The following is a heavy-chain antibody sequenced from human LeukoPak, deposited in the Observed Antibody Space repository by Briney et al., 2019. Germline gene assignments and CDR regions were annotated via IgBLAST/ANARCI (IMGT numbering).Heavy chain of an antibody. V-gene: IGHV4-34*01. Sequence: SETLSLTCAVYGGSFSGDYWSWIRQPPGKGLEWIGEINHSGSTNYNPSLKSRVTISVDTSKNQFSLKLSSVTAADTAVYYCARGKTYYYGSGSYGPHFDYWGQGTLVTVSS. J-gene: IGHJ4*02. D-gene: IGHD3-10*01. CDR1: GGSFSGDY. CDR3: ARGKTYYYGSGSYGPHFDY. CDR2: INHSGST.